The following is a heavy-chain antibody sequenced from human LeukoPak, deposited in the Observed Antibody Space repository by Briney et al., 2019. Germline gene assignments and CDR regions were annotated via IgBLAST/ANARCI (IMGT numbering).Heavy chain of an antibody. V-gene: IGHV1-69*01. D-gene: IGHD3-10*01. CDR1: GGTFSSYA. J-gene: IGHJ4*02. Sequence: GASVKVSCKASGGTFSSYAISWVRQAPGQGLEWMGGIIPIFGTANYAQKFQGRVTITADESTSTAYMELSSLRSEDTAVYYCARNLDDLSGSYYNGFDYWGQGTLVTVSS. CDR2: IIPIFGTA. CDR3: ARNLDDLSGSYYNGFDY.